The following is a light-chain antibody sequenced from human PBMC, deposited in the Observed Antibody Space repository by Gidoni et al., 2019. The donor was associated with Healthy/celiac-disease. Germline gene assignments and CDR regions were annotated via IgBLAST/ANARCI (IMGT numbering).Light chain of an antibody. CDR1: QSVLYSSNNKNY. CDR2: WAS. V-gene: IGKV4-1*01. Sequence: DFLMTQSPDPRAGSLGERATINCKSSQSVLYSSNNKNYLAWYQQKPGQPPKLLIYWASTRESGVPDRFSGSGSGTDFTLTISSLQAEDVAVYYCQQYYSTAFTFGPXTKVDIK. CDR3: QQYYSTAFT. J-gene: IGKJ3*01.